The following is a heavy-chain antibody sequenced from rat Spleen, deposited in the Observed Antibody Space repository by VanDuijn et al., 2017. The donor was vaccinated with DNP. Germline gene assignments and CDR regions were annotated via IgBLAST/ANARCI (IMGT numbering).Heavy chain of an antibody. CDR1: GFTFSDHY. CDR2: ITNDGGFT. CDR3: AKPDY. V-gene: IGHV5-25*01. J-gene: IGHJ2*01. Sequence: EVQLVESGGGLVQPGGSMKLSCAASGFTFSDHYMAWVRQAPTRGLELVAYITNDGGFTYSGDSVKGRFTISRDNAKSTLYLQMDSLRSEDTATYYCAKPDYWGQGVMVTVSS.